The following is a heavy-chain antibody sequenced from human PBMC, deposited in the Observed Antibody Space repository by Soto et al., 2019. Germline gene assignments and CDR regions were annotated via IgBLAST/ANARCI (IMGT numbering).Heavy chain of an antibody. CDR3: ASGWPYSWSYYNWFDP. Sequence: ASVKVSCKASGGTFSSYDISWVRQAAGQGLEWMGGIIPIFGTANYAQKFQGRVTITADESTSTAYMELSSLRSEDTAVYYSASGWPYSWSYYNWFDPWGQGTLVTVSS. CDR1: GGTFSSYD. CDR2: IIPIFGTA. J-gene: IGHJ5*02. V-gene: IGHV1-69*13. D-gene: IGHD1-26*01.